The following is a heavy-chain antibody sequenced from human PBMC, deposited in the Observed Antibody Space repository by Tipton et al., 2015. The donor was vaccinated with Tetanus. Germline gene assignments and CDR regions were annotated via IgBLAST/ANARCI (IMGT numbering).Heavy chain of an antibody. J-gene: IGHJ6*02. D-gene: IGHD3-16*01. CDR1: GASISGREIW. V-gene: IGHV4-39*07. CDR3: ASTVGHSGGYYYYYGMDV. CDR2: VDDDGST. Sequence: GLVKPSETLTLTCSVSGASISGREIWWAWLRQPPGKALEWIGIVDDDGSTYDNPSFAGRVSLSSDTSKNQFSLKLSSVTAADTAVYYCASTVGHSGGYYYYYGMDVWGQGTMVTVSS.